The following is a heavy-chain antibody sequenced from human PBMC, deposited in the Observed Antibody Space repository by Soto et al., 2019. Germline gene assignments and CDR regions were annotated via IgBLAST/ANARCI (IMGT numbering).Heavy chain of an antibody. CDR2: ISYDGSYT. J-gene: IGHJ4*02. Sequence: QVHLVESGGGVVQPGGSLRLSCVDSGFTFSNYAMHWVRQAPGKGLECVAKISYDGSYTNYADSVKGRFTVSRDNSKNTLYLQMNSLRAEDTAVYFCARELAVAGTAIKLFDHCGPGTLVTVSS. V-gene: IGHV3-30-3*01. D-gene: IGHD6-19*01. CDR3: ARELAVAGTAIKLFDH. CDR1: GFTFSNYA.